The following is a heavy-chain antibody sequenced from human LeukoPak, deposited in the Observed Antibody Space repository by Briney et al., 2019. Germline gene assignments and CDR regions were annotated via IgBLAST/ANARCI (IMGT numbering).Heavy chain of an antibody. D-gene: IGHD1-26*01. CDR3: ASHWAGATMLDY. V-gene: IGHV4-59*01. CDR1: GGSFSDYY. CDR2: MYYSGIT. Sequence: SETLSLTCAVYGGSFSDYYWSWIRQPPGKGLEWIGSMYYSGITNYNPSLKRRVTISVDTPKNQFSLKLSSVTAADTAVYYCASHWAGATMLDYWGQGTLVTVSS. J-gene: IGHJ4*02.